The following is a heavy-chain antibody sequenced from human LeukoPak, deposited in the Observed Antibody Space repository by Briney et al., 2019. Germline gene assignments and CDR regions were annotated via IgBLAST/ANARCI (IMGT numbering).Heavy chain of an antibody. CDR3: ARGSRPVYNLLTGKRYFDY. Sequence: ASLRVSCKASGYTFTGYYVHWVRQAPGQGLEWMGIINPSGGGTTYAQKFRGRLTMTRDMSTSTVYMELSSLRSEDTAVYYCARGSRPVYNLLTGKRYFDYWGQGTLLTVSS. D-gene: IGHD3-9*01. V-gene: IGHV1-46*01. J-gene: IGHJ4*02. CDR2: INPSGGGT. CDR1: GYTFTGYY.